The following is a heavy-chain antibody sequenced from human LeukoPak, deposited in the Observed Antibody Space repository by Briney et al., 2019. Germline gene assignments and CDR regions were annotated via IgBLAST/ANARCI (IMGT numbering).Heavy chain of an antibody. V-gene: IGHV4-4*07. CDR2: IYTSGST. J-gene: IGHJ6*03. CDR1: GGSISSYY. Sequence: SETLSLTCTVSGGSISSYYWSWIRQPAGKGLEWIGRIYTSGSTNYNPSLKSRVTISVDTSKNQFSLKLSSVTAADTAVYYCARDHGVAARGGYYYYYMDVWGKGTTVTVSS. CDR3: ARDHGVAARGGYYYYYMDV. D-gene: IGHD6-13*01.